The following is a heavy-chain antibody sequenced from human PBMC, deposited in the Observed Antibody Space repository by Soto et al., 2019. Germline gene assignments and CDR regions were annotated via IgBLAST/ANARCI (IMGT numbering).Heavy chain of an antibody. J-gene: IGHJ3*02. V-gene: IGHV1-8*01. CDR3: ARVGYYDFWSGYSTMAFDI. CDR2: MNPNSGNT. D-gene: IGHD3-3*01. Sequence: QVQLVQSGAEVKKPGASVKVSCKASGYTFTSYDINWVRQATGQGLEWMGWMNPNSGNTGYAQKFQGRVTMTRNTSISTAYMELSSLRSEDTAVYYCARVGYYDFWSGYSTMAFDILGQGTMVTVSS. CDR1: GYTFTSYD.